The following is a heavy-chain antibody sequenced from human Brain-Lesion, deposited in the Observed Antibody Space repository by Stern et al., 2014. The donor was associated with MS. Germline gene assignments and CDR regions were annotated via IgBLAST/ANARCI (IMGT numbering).Heavy chain of an antibody. CDR2: IKPNTGGT. Sequence: VQLVESGAEVKKPGASVKVSCKTSGYIFTGYYIHWVRQAPGQGVEWMAWIKPNTGGTKDAQKFQGRVTMSRDTSISTAYVELSSLTSDDTAVYYCARDQRGITIFGVVTDYYYLGMDVWGQGTTVTVSS. CDR3: ARDQRGITIFGVVTDYYYLGMDV. V-gene: IGHV1-2*02. D-gene: IGHD3-3*01. J-gene: IGHJ6*02. CDR1: GYIFTGYY.